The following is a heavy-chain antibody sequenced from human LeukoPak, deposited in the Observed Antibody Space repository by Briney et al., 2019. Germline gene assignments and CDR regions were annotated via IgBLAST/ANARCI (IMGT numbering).Heavy chain of an antibody. Sequence: ASVKVSCKASGGTFSSYAISWVRQAPGQGLEWMGWMNPNSGNTGYAQKFQGRVTMTRNTSISTAYMELSSLRSEDTAVYYCARSFGGYDPGYYGMDVWGQGTTVTVSS. J-gene: IGHJ6*02. CDR1: GGTFSSYA. CDR2: MNPNSGNT. CDR3: ARSFGGYDPGYYGMDV. V-gene: IGHV1-8*02. D-gene: IGHD3-10*01.